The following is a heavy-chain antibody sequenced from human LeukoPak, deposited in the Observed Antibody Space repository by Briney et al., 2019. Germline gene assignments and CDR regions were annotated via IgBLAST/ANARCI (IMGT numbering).Heavy chain of an antibody. Sequence: ASVKVSCKASGYTFTSYGISWVRQAPGQRLEWMGWINAGNGNTKYSQKFQGRVTITRDTSASTAYMELSSLRSEDTAVYYCARSLSDAFDIWGQGTMVTVSS. V-gene: IGHV1-3*01. CDR1: GYTFTSYG. J-gene: IGHJ3*02. D-gene: IGHD2/OR15-2a*01. CDR3: ARSLSDAFDI. CDR2: INAGNGNT.